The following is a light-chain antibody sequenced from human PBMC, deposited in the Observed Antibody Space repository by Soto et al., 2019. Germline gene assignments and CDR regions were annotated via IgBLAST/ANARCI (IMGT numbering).Light chain of an antibody. Sequence: EIALTQSPGTLSLSPGERATLSCRASQSLSTSYLGWFQQNPGQDPRLLISGASSRATGIPDRFSGSGSGTDFTLTISRLETEDFAVYYCQQYGFSPLTFGQGTKVEIK. V-gene: IGKV3-20*01. CDR2: GAS. J-gene: IGKJ1*01. CDR3: QQYGFSPLT. CDR1: QSLSTSY.